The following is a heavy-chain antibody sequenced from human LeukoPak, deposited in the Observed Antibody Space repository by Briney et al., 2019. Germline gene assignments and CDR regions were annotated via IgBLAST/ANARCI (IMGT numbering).Heavy chain of an antibody. Sequence: GASVKVSCKASGYTFTGYYMHWVRQAPGQGLEWMGWINPNSGGTNYAQKFQGRVTMTRDTSISTAYMELSRLRSDDTAVYYCARSLVYCTNGVCYSDHWGQGTLVTVSS. CDR3: ARSLVYCTNGVCYSDH. V-gene: IGHV1-2*02. J-gene: IGHJ4*02. CDR2: INPNSGGT. CDR1: GYTFTGYY. D-gene: IGHD2-8*01.